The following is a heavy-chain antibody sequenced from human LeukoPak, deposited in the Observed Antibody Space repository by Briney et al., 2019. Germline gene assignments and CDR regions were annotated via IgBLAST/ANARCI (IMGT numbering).Heavy chain of an antibody. D-gene: IGHD6-13*01. CDR2: ISSSSSTI. CDR1: GFTFSSYS. J-gene: IGHJ4*02. Sequence: GGSLRLSCAASGFTFSSYSMNWVRQAPGKGLEWVSYISSSSSTIYYADSVKGRFTISRDNAENSLYLQMNSLRDEDTAVYYCASSIAAAATGDYWGQGTLVTVSS. V-gene: IGHV3-48*02. CDR3: ASSIAAAATGDY.